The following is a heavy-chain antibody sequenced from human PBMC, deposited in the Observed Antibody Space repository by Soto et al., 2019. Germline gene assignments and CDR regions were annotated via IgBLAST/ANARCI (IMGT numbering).Heavy chain of an antibody. V-gene: IGHV4-34*01. CDR2: INHSGST. CDR1: GGSFSGYY. Sequence: SETLSLTCAFYGGSFSGYYWSWICQPPGKGLEWIGEINHSGSTNYNPSLKSRVTISVDTSKNQFSLKLSSVTAADTAVYYCARGRGTPWFDPWGQGTLVTVSS. J-gene: IGHJ5*02. D-gene: IGHD1-1*01. CDR3: ARGRGTPWFDP.